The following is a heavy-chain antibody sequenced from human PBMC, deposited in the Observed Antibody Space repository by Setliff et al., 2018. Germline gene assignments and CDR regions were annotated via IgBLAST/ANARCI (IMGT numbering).Heavy chain of an antibody. CDR3: AREVGTSTSSDAFDV. CDR1: GDSISSGDYF. J-gene: IGHJ3*01. V-gene: IGHV4-30-4*08. CDR2: IYHSGSA. D-gene: IGHD1-26*01. Sequence: SETLSLTCPVSGDSISSGDYFWSWIRQPPGKGLEWIAYIYHSGSAYYNPSLKSRVTMSVDTSKNQFSLHLTSVTAADTAVYYCAREVGTSTSSDAFDVWGQGMMVTVSS.